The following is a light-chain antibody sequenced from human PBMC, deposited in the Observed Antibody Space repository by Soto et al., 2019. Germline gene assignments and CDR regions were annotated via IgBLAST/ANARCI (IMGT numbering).Light chain of an antibody. V-gene: IGKV3-20*01. J-gene: IGKJ1*01. Sequence: EIVLTQSPDTLSLSPGERATLSCRASQSVRSSSLVWYQQKSGQAPRLLIYGASARATGIPDRFSGSGSGTDFTLTISRLEPEDFAVYYCQQYGSSPWTFGQGTKVDIK. CDR1: QSVRSSS. CDR3: QQYGSSPWT. CDR2: GAS.